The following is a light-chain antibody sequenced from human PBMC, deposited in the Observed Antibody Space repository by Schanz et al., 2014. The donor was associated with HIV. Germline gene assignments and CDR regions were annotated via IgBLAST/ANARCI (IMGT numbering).Light chain of an antibody. CDR2: INN. CDR3: ATWDDSLDGWV. V-gene: IGLV1-44*01. J-gene: IGLJ3*02. Sequence: QSVLTQPPSASGTPGQSVTISCSGSSSNIGSNAVHWYQQLPGTAPKLLIYINNQRPSGVPVRFSGSKSATSASLAISGLQSDDEADYFCATWDDSLDGWVFGGGIKLTVL. CDR1: SSNIGSNA.